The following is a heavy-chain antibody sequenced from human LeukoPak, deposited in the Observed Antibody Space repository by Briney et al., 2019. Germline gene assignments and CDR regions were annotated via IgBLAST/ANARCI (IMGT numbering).Heavy chain of an antibody. V-gene: IGHV3-23*01. D-gene: IGHD6-13*01. CDR2: ITSSGGTT. Sequence: GGSLRLSCAASGFTFSTYAMSWVRQAPGKGLEWVSTITSSGGTTFYADSVKGRFTISRDNSKNTLYLQMNSLRAEDTAVYYCARDLNYRIAAAGTRDFDYWGQGTLVTVSS. CDR1: GFTFSTYA. CDR3: ARDLNYRIAAAGTRDFDY. J-gene: IGHJ4*02.